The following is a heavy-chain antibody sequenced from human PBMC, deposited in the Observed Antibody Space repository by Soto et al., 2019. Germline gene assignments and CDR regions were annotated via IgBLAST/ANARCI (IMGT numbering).Heavy chain of an antibody. J-gene: IGHJ5*02. D-gene: IGHD4-17*01. Sequence: QLQLQESGPGLVKPSETLSLTCIASGDFISSSDNYWGWIRQPPGKGLEWIGSIYYSGRTDYNPSLKSRVTLPVERSRNQFSLQLRSVTAADTAVYYCARLRATVTTPPRRWFDPWGQGTLVTVSS. V-gene: IGHV4-39*01. CDR1: GDFISSSDNY. CDR3: ARLRATVTTPPRRWFDP. CDR2: IYYSGRT.